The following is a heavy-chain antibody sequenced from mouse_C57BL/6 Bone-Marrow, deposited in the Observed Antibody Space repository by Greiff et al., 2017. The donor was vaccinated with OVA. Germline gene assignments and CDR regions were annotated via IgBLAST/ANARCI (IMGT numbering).Heavy chain of an antibody. CDR3: TRYYYGSTLYYFDY. Sequence: LQESGEGLVKPGGSLKLSCAASGFTFSSYAMSWVRQTPEKRLEWVAYISSGGDYIYYADTVKGRFTISRDNARNTLYLQMSSLKSEDTAMYYCTRYYYGSTLYYFDYWGQGTTLTVSS. D-gene: IGHD1-1*01. CDR2: ISSGGDYI. CDR1: GFTFSSYA. V-gene: IGHV5-9-1*02. J-gene: IGHJ2*01.